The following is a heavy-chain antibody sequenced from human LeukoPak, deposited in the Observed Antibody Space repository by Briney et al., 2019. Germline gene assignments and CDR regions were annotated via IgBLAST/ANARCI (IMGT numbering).Heavy chain of an antibody. CDR1: GGSISSYY. CDR3: AGFERCSGGTCYLGFDY. D-gene: IGHD2-15*01. CDR2: IYTSGST. V-gene: IGHV4-4*07. Sequence: SETLSLTCTVSGGSISSYYWSRIRQPAGKGLEWIGRIYTSGSTNYNPSLKSRVTMSVDTSKNQFSLKLSSVTAADTAVYYCAGFERCSGGTCYLGFDYWGQGTLVTVSS. J-gene: IGHJ4*02.